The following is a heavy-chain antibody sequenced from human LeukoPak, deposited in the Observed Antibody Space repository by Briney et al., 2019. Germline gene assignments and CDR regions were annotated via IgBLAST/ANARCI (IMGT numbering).Heavy chain of an antibody. CDR1: GFTFSSYE. Sequence: PGGSLRLSCAASGFTFSSYEMNWVRQAPGKGLEWVSYISSSGSTIYYADSVKGRFTISRDNAKNTLFLQMNSLRAEDTAVYYCARDRYYSVDYWGQGTLVTVSS. V-gene: IGHV3-48*03. J-gene: IGHJ4*02. D-gene: IGHD1-26*01. CDR3: ARDRYYSVDY. CDR2: ISSSGSTI.